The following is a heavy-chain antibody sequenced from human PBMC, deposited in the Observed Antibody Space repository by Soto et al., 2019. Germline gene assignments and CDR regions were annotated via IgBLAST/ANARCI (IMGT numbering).Heavy chain of an antibody. Sequence: SETLSLTCTVSGGSISNYYWSWIRQPAGKGLEWIGRIYTSGNTNYNPSLKGRVTMSVDMSKNQFSLKLSSVAAADTAVYYCARDDNGDYGRAFDPWGQGTLVTVSS. J-gene: IGHJ5*02. CDR3: ARDDNGDYGRAFDP. CDR2: IYTSGNT. D-gene: IGHD4-17*01. CDR1: GGSISNYY. V-gene: IGHV4-4*07.